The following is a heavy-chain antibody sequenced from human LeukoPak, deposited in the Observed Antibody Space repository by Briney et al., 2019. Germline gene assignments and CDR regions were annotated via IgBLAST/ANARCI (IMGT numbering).Heavy chain of an antibody. D-gene: IGHD6-6*01. CDR2: IIPIFGTA. CDR3: ARGPLYSSSSLAYYYYYMDV. Sequence: PVKVSCKASGGTFSSYAISWVRQAPGQGLEWMGGIIPIFGTANYAQKFQGRVTITTDESTSTAYMELSSLRSEDTAVYYCARGPLYSSSSLAYYYYYMDVWGKGTTVTVSS. CDR1: GGTFSSYA. J-gene: IGHJ6*03. V-gene: IGHV1-69*05.